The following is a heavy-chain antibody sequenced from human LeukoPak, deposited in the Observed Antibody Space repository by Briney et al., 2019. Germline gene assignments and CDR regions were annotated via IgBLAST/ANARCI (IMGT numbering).Heavy chain of an antibody. J-gene: IGHJ5*02. CDR2: ISSSSTTI. CDR3: ARDPSSGWYLNGWFDP. V-gene: IGHV3-11*04. CDR1: GGSISSYNYY. D-gene: IGHD6-19*01. Sequence: LSLTCTVSGGSISSYNYYCGWIRQPPGKGLEWVSYISSSSTTIYYADSVKGRFTISRDNAKNSLYLQMNSLRAEDTAVYYCARDPSSGWYLNGWFDPWGQGTLVTVSS.